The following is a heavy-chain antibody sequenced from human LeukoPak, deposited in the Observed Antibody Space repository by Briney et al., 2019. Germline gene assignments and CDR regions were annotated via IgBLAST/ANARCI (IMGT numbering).Heavy chain of an antibody. D-gene: IGHD3-10*01. V-gene: IGHV4-31*03. CDR1: GGSISSGGYY. J-gene: IGHJ5*02. CDR2: IYYSGST. CDR3: ARGLQYYGSGSYGKSSNWFDP. Sequence: SETLSLTCTVSGGSISSGGYYWSWIRQHPGKGLEWIGYIYYSGSTYYNPSLKSRVTISVDTSKNQFSLKLSSVTAADTAVYYCARGLQYYGSGSYGKSSNWFDPWGQGTLVTVSS.